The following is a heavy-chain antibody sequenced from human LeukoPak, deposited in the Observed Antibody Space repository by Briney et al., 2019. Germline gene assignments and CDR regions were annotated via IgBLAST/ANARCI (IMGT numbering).Heavy chain of an antibody. V-gene: IGHV3-53*01. CDR2: IYGGGST. CDR1: GFTLSSNY. J-gene: IGHJ4*02. D-gene: IGHD3-9*01. Sequence: GGSLRLTCAASGFTLSSNYMSWVRQAPGKGLEWVSVIYGGGSTYYADSVKGGFTVSRDNSKNTLYLQMNSLRAEDPAVYYCARGRALRYFDWSFDYWGQGTLVTVSS. CDR3: ARGRALRYFDWSFDY.